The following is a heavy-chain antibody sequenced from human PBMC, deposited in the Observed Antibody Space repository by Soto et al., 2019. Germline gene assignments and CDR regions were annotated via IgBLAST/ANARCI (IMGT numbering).Heavy chain of an antibody. J-gene: IGHJ5*02. Sequence: GGSLRLSCAASGFTCSSYGMHWVRRAPGKGLDWVAVIWYDGSNKYYADSVKGRFTISRDNSKNTLYLQMNSLRAEDTAVYYCARESGALTVTRYNWFDPWGQGTLVTVSS. CDR2: IWYDGSNK. V-gene: IGHV3-33*01. D-gene: IGHD4-4*01. CDR1: GFTCSSYG. CDR3: ARESGALTVTRYNWFDP.